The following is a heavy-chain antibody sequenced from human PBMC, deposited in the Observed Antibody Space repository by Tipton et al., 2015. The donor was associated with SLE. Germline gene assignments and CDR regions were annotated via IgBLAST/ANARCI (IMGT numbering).Heavy chain of an antibody. Sequence: SLRLSCAASGFTFSSYAMSWVRQAPGKGLEWVSVIHSGGSSTYYADSVKGRFTISRDNSKNTLYLQMNSLRAEDTAVYYCAATVTTIFDAFDIWGQGTMVTVSS. CDR2: IHSGGSST. D-gene: IGHD4-17*01. CDR1: GFTFSSYA. V-gene: IGHV3-23*03. CDR3: AATVTTIFDAFDI. J-gene: IGHJ3*02.